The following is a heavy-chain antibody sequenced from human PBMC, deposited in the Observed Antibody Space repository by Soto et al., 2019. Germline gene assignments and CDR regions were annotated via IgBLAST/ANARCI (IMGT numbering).Heavy chain of an antibody. CDR1: GGSISSGDYY. J-gene: IGHJ5*02. CDR3: ARMVMRNWFDP. D-gene: IGHD2-15*01. V-gene: IGHV4-30-4*02. CDR2: IYYSGST. Sequence: SETLSLTCTVSGGSISSGDYYWSWIRQPPGKGLEWIGYIYYSGSTYYNPSLKSRVTISVHTSQNQFSLKLSSVTAADTAVYYCARMVMRNWFDPWGQGTLVTVSS.